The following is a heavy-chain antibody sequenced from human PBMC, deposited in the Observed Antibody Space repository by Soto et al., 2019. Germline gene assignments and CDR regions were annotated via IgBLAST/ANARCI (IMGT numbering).Heavy chain of an antibody. CDR3: ARDLPPIAARRSGFDY. CDR2: ISAYNGNT. CDR1: GYTFTSYG. D-gene: IGHD6-6*01. Sequence: ASVKVSCKASGYTFTSYGISWVRQAPGQGLEWMGWISAYNGNTNYAQKLQGRVTMTTDTSTSTAYMELRSLRSDDTAVYYCARDLPPIAARRSGFDYWGQGTLVTVSS. J-gene: IGHJ4*02. V-gene: IGHV1-18*01.